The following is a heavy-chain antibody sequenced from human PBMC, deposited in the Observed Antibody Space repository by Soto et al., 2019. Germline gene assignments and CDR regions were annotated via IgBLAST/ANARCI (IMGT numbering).Heavy chain of an antibody. J-gene: IGHJ3*02. D-gene: IGHD3-22*01. CDR2: IYYSGST. Sequence: PSETLSLTCTVSGGSISSGGYYWSWIRQHPGKGLEWIGYIYYSGSTYYNPSLKSRVTISVDTSKNQFSLKLSSVTAADTAVYYCARDVPYYYDSSGSDRPTGAFDIWGQGTMVTVSS. V-gene: IGHV4-31*03. CDR1: GGSISSGGYY. CDR3: ARDVPYYYDSSGSDRPTGAFDI.